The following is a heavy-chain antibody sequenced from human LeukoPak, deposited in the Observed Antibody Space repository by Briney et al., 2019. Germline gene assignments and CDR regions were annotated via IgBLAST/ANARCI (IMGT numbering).Heavy chain of an antibody. CDR3: AYRTTTGNYVRWFGP. CDR2: IYWDDDK. Sequence: SGPTLVKPTQTLTLTCTFSGFSLSTSGVGVGWIRQPPGKALEWLALIYWDDDKRYSPSLKSRLTITKDTSKNQVVLTMTNMDPVDTATYYCAYRTTTGNYVRWFGPWGQGTLVTVSS. J-gene: IGHJ5*02. CDR1: GFSLSTSGVG. V-gene: IGHV2-5*02. D-gene: IGHD4-11*01.